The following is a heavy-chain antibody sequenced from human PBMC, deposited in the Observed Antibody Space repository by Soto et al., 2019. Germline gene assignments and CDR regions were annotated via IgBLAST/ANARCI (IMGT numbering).Heavy chain of an antibody. J-gene: IGHJ6*02. CDR3: ARDQLILEWLPDYYYYGMDV. Sequence: SVKVSCTASGGTFSSYAISWVRQAPGQGLEWMGGIIPIFGTANYAQKVQGRVTITADESTSTAYMELSSLRSEDTAVYYCARDQLILEWLPDYYYYGMDVWGQGTTVTVSS. CDR1: GGTFSSYA. D-gene: IGHD3-3*01. V-gene: IGHV1-69*13. CDR2: IIPIFGTA.